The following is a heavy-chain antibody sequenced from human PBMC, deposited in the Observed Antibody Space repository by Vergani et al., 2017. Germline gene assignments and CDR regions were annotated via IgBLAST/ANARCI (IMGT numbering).Heavy chain of an antibody. CDR1: GESFSSFY. CDR2: INNDGHT. V-gene: IGHV4-34*02. Sequence: QVQLQQWGAGVVKPSGTLSLTCAVFGESFSSFYWSWSCQRPGKGLEWIGEINNDGHTNYNPSLESRVTVSRDTAKNQFSLNLMSVTAADTAMYYCAVRPRVNLVGGEIVTKRTFDYWIQGSLVTDSS. D-gene: IGHD3-10*01. CDR3: AVRPRVNLVGGEIVTKRTFDY. J-gene: IGHJ4*02.